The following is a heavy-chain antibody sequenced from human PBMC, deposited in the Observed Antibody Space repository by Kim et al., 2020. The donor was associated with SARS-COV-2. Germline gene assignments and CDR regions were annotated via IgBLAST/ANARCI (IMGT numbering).Heavy chain of an antibody. J-gene: IGHJ4*02. V-gene: IGHV1-46*01. CDR3: ARDPSLDYGDYVGGYFDY. CDR1: GYTFTSYY. D-gene: IGHD4-17*01. Sequence: ASVKVSCKASGYTFTSYYMHWVRQAPGQGLEWMGIINPSGGSTSYAQKFQGRVTMTRDTSTSTVYMELSSLRSEDTAVYYCARDPSLDYGDYVGGYFDYWGQGTLVTVSS. CDR2: INPSGGST.